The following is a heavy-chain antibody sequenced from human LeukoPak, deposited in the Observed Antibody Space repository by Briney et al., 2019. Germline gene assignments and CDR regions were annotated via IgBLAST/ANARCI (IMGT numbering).Heavy chain of an antibody. D-gene: IGHD3-10*01. V-gene: IGHV4-38-2*01. CDR2: IYHSGST. J-gene: IGHJ4*02. CDR1: GYSISSGYY. CDR3: AGGENNYGSGRSYFDY. Sequence: PSETLCLTCAVSGYSISSGYYWGWIRQPPGKGLEWIGSIYHSGSTYYNPSLKSRVTISVDTSKNQFSLKLSSVTAADTAAYYCAGGENNYGSGRSYFDYWGQGTLVTVSS.